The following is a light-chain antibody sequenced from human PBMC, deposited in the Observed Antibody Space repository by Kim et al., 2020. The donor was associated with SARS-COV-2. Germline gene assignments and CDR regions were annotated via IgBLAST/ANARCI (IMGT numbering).Light chain of an antibody. J-gene: IGKJ1*01. V-gene: IGKV3-20*01. Sequence: SPGEGATLSCRASQSVNGRFLAWYQQKPGQAPRLLIYGASTRATGIPDRFSGSGSGTDFTLTSSRLEPEDFAMYYCQQYDSSVWTFGQGTKVDIK. CDR3: QQYDSSVWT. CDR2: GAS. CDR1: QSVNGRF.